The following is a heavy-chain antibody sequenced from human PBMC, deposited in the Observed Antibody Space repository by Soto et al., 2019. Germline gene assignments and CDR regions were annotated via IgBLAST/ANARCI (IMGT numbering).Heavy chain of an antibody. CDR3: ARGSRYSYGYDVHYYYYMDV. J-gene: IGHJ6*03. V-gene: IGHV4-59*01. D-gene: IGHD5-18*01. CDR1: GGSISSYY. Sequence: QVQLQESGPGLVKPSETLSLTCTVSGGSISSYYWSWIRQPPGKGLEWIGYIYYTGSTNYNPSLKSRVTISVDTSKKQCYLKLSSVTAADTAVYYCARGSRYSYGYDVHYYYYMDVWGKGTTVTVSS. CDR2: IYYTGST.